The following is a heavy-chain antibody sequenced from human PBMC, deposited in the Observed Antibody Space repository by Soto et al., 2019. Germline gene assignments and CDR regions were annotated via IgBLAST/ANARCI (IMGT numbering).Heavy chain of an antibody. CDR1: GGSFSGYY. D-gene: IGHD3-10*02. CDR2: INHSGST. J-gene: IGHJ5*02. CDR3: VCAGGFTGFAP. V-gene: IGHV4-34*01. Sequence: SETLSLTCAVYGGSFSGYYWSWIRQPPGKGLEWIGEINHSGSTNYNPSLKSRVTISVDTSKNQFSLKLSSVTAADTAVYYCVCAGGFTGFAPGGRGTLVTVPS.